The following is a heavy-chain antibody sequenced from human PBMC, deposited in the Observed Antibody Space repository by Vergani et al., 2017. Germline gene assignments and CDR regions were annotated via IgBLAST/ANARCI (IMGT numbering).Heavy chain of an antibody. D-gene: IGHD2-2*02. CDR1: GFTFSSYS. Sequence: VQLVESGGGLVKRGGSLRLSCAASGFTFSSYSMNWVRQAPGKGLEWVVGISFDGTNEYYPDLVKGRVTISRDIAKNTLDLQVRSLRLEDTGVYHCVRDRCLCAGGRCYTEAWDYWVQGTPVTVSS. V-gene: IGHV3-30*03. CDR3: VRDRCLCAGGRCYTEAWDY. J-gene: IGHJ4*02. CDR2: ISFDGTNE.